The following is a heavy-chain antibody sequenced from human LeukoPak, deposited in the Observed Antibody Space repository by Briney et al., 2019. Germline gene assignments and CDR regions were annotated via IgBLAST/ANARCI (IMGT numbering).Heavy chain of an antibody. CDR1: GLPFSSDV. J-gene: IGHJ4*02. D-gene: IGHD3-22*01. CDR3: ARQVGFCSDSTCYFDY. V-gene: IGHV3-23*01. CDR2: ISGIVDST. Sequence: GRCLRLSCAASGLPFSSDVMRWVRQSPGKGLRCGSAISGIVDSTDYAHSVKGRFTISRDNSKNILFLHMSSLRADDTDIYYCARQVGFCSDSTCYFDYWGQGALVTVSS.